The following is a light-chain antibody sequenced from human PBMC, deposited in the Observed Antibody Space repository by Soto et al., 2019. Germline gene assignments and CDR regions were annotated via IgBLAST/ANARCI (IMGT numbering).Light chain of an antibody. V-gene: IGLV1-44*01. CDR2: NNN. J-gene: IGLJ7*01. CDR3: ATWDDRLNGWV. CDR1: SSNIGSNT. Sequence: QLVLTQPPSASGTPGQRVTISCSGSSSNIGSNTITWYQQLPGTAPKLLIYNNNQRPSGVPDRFSGSKSGTSASLAISGLQSGDEADYYCATWDDRLNGWVFGGGTQLTVL.